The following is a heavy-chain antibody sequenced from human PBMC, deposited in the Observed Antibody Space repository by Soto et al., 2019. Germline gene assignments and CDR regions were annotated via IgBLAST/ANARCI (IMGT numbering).Heavy chain of an antibody. CDR3: ARDPEGWIPRRGGVYGIDV. V-gene: IGHV3-33*01. D-gene: IGHD5-18*01. CDR2: IWNDGIKK. J-gene: IGHJ6*02. Sequence: QVHLVESGGGVVQPGTSLRLSCEASGFTFSDHAMYWVRQAPGKGLEWVAVIWNDGIKKFYAESVKGRLTISRDNSKNIWYLQSNDLRVEDRGVYDCARDPEGWIPRRGGVYGIDVWGQGTTVTVSS. CDR1: GFTFSDHA.